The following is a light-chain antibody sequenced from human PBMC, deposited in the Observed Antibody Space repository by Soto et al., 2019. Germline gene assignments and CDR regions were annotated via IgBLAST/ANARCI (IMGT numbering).Light chain of an antibody. V-gene: IGLV2-14*01. J-gene: IGLJ1*01. CDR1: SSDVGGYNY. CDR2: DVS. CDR3: SSYTSSSFYV. Sequence: QSALTQPASVSGSPGQSITISCTGTSSDVGGYNYVPWYQQHPGKAPKLMIYDVSYRPSGVSNRFSGSKSGNTASLTISGLQAEDEADYYCSSYTSSSFYVFGTGTKLTVL.